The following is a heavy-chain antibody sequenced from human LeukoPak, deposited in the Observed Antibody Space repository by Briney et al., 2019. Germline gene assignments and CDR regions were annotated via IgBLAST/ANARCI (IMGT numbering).Heavy chain of an antibody. CDR1: GYTFTSYY. CDR3: ARDPGVGIWPDQYYFDY. CDR2: INPSGGST. Sequence: ASVKVSCKASGYTFTSYYMHWVRQAPGQGLEWMGIINPSGGSTSYAQKFQGRVTMTRDVSTSTVYMELSSLRSEDTAVYYCARDPGVGIWPDQYYFDYWGQGTLVTVSS. J-gene: IGHJ4*02. V-gene: IGHV1-46*01. D-gene: IGHD1-14*01.